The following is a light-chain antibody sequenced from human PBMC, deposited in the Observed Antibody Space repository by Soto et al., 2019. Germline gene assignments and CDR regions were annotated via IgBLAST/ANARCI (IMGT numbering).Light chain of an antibody. Sequence: DIQMTQSPSTLSASVGDRVTITSRASQSISTYLNWYQQKVGRAPTLLIYAASSLQSGVPSRFSGGGSGTDFTLTISSLQPEDFAMYFCQQCYSSPRTFGQGTKVEIK. V-gene: IGKV1-39*01. CDR1: QSISTY. J-gene: IGKJ1*01. CDR3: QQCYSSPRT. CDR2: AAS.